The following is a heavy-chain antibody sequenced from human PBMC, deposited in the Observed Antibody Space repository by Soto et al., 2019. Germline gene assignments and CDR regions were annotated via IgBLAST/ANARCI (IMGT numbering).Heavy chain of an antibody. Sequence: GGSLRLSCAASGFTFSSYGMHWVRQAPGKGLEWVAVIWYDGSNKYYADSVKGRFTISRDNSKNTLYLQMNSLRAEDTAVYYCARDRAIVATITTRFDPWGQGTLVTVSS. CDR3: ARDRAIVATITTRFDP. V-gene: IGHV3-33*01. D-gene: IGHD5-12*01. CDR1: GFTFSSYG. CDR2: IWYDGSNK. J-gene: IGHJ5*02.